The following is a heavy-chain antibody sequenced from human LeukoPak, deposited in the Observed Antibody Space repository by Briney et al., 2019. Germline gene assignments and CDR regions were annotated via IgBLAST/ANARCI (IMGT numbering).Heavy chain of an antibody. CDR1: GGSISSYF. CDR2: IYYSGST. J-gene: IGHJ6*02. V-gene: IGHV4-59*08. CDR3: ASGGIVVVPAAHYYYGMDV. D-gene: IGHD2-2*01. Sequence: SETLSLTCTDSGGSISSYFWSWIRQPPGKGREWIGYIYYSGSTNYNPSLKSRVSISVDTSKNQFSLKLSSVTAADTAVYYCASGGIVVVPAAHYYYGMDVWGQGTTVTVSS.